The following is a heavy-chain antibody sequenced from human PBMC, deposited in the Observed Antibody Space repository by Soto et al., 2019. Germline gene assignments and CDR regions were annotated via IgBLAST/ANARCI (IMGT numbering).Heavy chain of an antibody. J-gene: IGHJ5*02. Sequence: GASVKVSCKASGYTFTSYGISWVRQAPGQRLEWMGWISAYNGNTNYAQKLQGRVTMTTDTSTSTAYMELRSLRSDDTAVYYCARAVSCSGGSCYSEFDPWGQGTLVTVSS. V-gene: IGHV1-18*01. D-gene: IGHD2-15*01. CDR1: GYTFTSYG. CDR2: ISAYNGNT. CDR3: ARAVSCSGGSCYSEFDP.